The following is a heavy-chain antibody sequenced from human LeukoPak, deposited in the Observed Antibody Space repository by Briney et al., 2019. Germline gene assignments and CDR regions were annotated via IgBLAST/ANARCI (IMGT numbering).Heavy chain of an antibody. V-gene: IGHV1-69*13. CDR1: GGTFSSYA. CDR2: IIPMFVTA. CDR3: ARRRCSSTSCYSDY. D-gene: IGHD2-2*01. Sequence: ASVKVSCKASGGTFSSYAISWVRQAPGQGLEWLGGIIPMFVTAKYAQKFQGRVTITADESTSTAYMELSSLRSEDTAVYYCARRRCSSTSCYSDYWGQGTLVTVSS. J-gene: IGHJ4*02.